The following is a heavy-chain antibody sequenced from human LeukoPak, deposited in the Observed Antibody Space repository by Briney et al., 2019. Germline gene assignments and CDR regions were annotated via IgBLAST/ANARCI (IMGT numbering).Heavy chain of an antibody. CDR1: EFTFSYYS. CDR2: ISSSSSYI. V-gene: IGHV3-21*01. Sequence: GGSLRLACVAPEFTFSYYSMNWVRQPPGKGLEWVSSISSSSSYIHYADSVKGRFTISRDNAKNLLYLQMYSLRAEDTAVYYCARDGSRDGYNAYDYWGQGTLVTVSS. CDR3: ARDGSRDGYNAYDY. D-gene: IGHD5-24*01. J-gene: IGHJ4*02.